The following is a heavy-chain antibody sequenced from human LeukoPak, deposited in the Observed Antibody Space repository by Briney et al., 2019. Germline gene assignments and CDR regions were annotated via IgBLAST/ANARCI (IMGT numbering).Heavy chain of an antibody. V-gene: IGHV4-59*01. D-gene: IGHD3-22*01. J-gene: IGHJ4*02. CDR2: VHYSGTA. CDR3: ASDSMSSAYYFL. Sequence: SETLSLTCAVYGGSFSGYYWSWIRQPPGQGLEWIGYVHYSGTANYNPSLESRVSMSIDTSKNQFSLKLSSVTAADTAVYYCASDSMSSAYYFLWGQGTLVTVSS. CDR1: GGSFSGYY.